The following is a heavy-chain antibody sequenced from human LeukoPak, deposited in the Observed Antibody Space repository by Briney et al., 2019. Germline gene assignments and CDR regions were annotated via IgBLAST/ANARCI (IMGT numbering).Heavy chain of an antibody. Sequence: SETLSLTCTVSGGSISSYYWSWIRQPPGKGLEWIGYIYYSGSTNYNPTIKSRVTISVDTSKNQFSLKLSSVAAADTAVYYCARTPRWGCSGGSCYLDYWGQGTLVSVSS. V-gene: IGHV4-59*01. CDR2: IYYSGST. CDR1: GGSISSYY. CDR3: ARTPRWGCSGGSCYLDY. D-gene: IGHD2-15*01. J-gene: IGHJ4*02.